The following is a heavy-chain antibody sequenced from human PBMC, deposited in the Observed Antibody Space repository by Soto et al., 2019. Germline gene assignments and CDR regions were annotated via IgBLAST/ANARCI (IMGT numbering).Heavy chain of an antibody. CDR3: AKVSRIDYGDLYYYYYYGMDV. CDR2: ISYDGSNK. V-gene: IGHV3-30*18. Sequence: QVQLVESGGGVVQPGRSLRLSCAASGFTFSSYGMHWVRQAPGKGLEWVAVISYDGSNKYYADSVKGRFTISRDNSKNTLYLQMNSLRAEDTAVYYCAKVSRIDYGDLYYYYYYGMDVWGQGTTVTVSS. D-gene: IGHD4-17*01. J-gene: IGHJ6*02. CDR1: GFTFSSYG.